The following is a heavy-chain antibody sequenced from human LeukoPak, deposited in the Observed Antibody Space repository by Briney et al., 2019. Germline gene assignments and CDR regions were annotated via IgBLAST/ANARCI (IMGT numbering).Heavy chain of an antibody. D-gene: IGHD2-15*01. CDR3: ARTVGAARLDV. CDR1: GGSFSGYY. CDR2: IYYSGST. Sequence: SETLSLTCAVYGGSFSGYYWSWIRQPPGKGLEWIGSIYYSGSTYYNPSLKSRVTISVDTSKNQFSLKLSSVTAADTAVYYCARTVGAARLDVWGKGTTATISS. V-gene: IGHV4-34*01. J-gene: IGHJ6*04.